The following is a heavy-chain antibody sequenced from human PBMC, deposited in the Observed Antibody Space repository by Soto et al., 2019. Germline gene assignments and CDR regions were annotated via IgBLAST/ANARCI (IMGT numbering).Heavy chain of an antibody. D-gene: IGHD3-10*01. CDR3: ARTAAGSGSDY. Sequence: EVQLVESGGGLVQPGGSLRLSCAASGYTFSTYWMHWVRQAPGKGRVWVSRINSDGSSTNYADSVKGRFTISRDNAKNTLYLQMNSLRAEDTAVYYCARTAAGSGSDYWGLGTLVTVSS. J-gene: IGHJ4*02. V-gene: IGHV3-74*01. CDR2: INSDGSST. CDR1: GYTFSTYW.